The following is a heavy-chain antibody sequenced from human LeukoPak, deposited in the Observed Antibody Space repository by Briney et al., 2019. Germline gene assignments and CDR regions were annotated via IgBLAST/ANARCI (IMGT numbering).Heavy chain of an antibody. D-gene: IGHD3-22*01. Sequence: SQTLSLTCTVSGGSISSGDYYWSWIRQPPGKGLEWIGYIYYSESTYYNPSLKSRVTISVDTSKNQFSLKLSSVTAADTAVYYCAREPLDYYDSSGDAFDIWGQGTMVTVSS. CDR2: IYYSEST. CDR3: AREPLDYYDSSGDAFDI. J-gene: IGHJ3*02. V-gene: IGHV4-30-4*08. CDR1: GGSISSGDYY.